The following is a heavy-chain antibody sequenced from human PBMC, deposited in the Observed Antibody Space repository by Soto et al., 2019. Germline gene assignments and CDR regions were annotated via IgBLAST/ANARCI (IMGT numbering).Heavy chain of an antibody. J-gene: IGHJ4*02. CDR3: ARQMTTLTTSDY. D-gene: IGHD4-17*01. V-gene: IGHV4-59*01. CDR1: GGPISSYY. CDR2: ISYSGST. Sequence: PSETLSLTCAVSGGPISSYYWSWIRQPPGKGLEWIGYISYSGSTNYNPSLKSRVTISVDTSKNQFSLKVSSVTAADTAVYYCARQMTTLTTSDYWGQGTRVTVSS.